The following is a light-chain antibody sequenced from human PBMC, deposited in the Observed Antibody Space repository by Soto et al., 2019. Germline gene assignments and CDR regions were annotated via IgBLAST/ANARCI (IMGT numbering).Light chain of an antibody. J-gene: IGLJ3*02. V-gene: IGLV1-40*01. CDR2: GNT. CDR1: SSNIGSGYD. CDR3: QSYDSSLSDWV. Sequence: QPVLTQPPSVSGAPGQRVTISCTGSSSNIGSGYDVHWYQQLPGTAPKLLIYGNTNRPSGVPDRSSGSKSGTSASLAITGLQAEDEADYYCQSYDSSLSDWVFGGGTNLTVL.